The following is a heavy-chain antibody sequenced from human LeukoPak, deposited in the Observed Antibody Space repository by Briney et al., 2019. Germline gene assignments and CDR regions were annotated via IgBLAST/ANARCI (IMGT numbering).Heavy chain of an antibody. CDR1: GYTTSEVS. CDR3: AKAPFTNWSGWFDP. J-gene: IGHJ5*02. CDR2: LDPEDDKR. V-gene: IGHV1-24*01. D-gene: IGHD7-27*01. Sequence: ASVKVSCNVSGYTTSEVSIHWVRQAPGKGLEWMGGLDPEDDKRFYAQKFQGRVTMTEDTSTDTAYMELSSLRSDDTAVYYCAKAPFTNWSGWFDPWGQGTLVTVSS.